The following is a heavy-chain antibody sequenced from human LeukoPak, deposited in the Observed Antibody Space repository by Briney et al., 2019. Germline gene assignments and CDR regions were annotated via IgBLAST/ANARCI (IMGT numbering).Heavy chain of an antibody. D-gene: IGHD2-15*01. CDR1: GYTFTSYY. V-gene: IGHV1-18*04. CDR3: AKGICSGGSCPFDY. CDR2: ISAYNGNT. Sequence: ASVKVSCKASGYTFTSYYMHWVRQAPGQGLEWMGWISAYNGNTNYAQKLQGRVTMTTDTSTSTAYMELRSLRSDDTAVYYCAKGICSGGSCPFDYWGQGTLVTVSS. J-gene: IGHJ4*02.